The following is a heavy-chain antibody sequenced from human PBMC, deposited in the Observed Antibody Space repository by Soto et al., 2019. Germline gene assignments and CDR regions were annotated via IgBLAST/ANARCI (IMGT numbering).Heavy chain of an antibody. Sequence: GGSLRLSCVASGFTFSIYAMSWVRQAPGKGLEWVSALNAGGDNTYYADSVKGRFTISRDNSMSAPYLQMNSLRIEDTAVYYCAHPRGYGVFDAYDIWGQGTTVTVSS. CDR2: LNAGGDNT. CDR1: GFTFSIYA. CDR3: AHPRGYGVFDAYDI. V-gene: IGHV3-23*01. J-gene: IGHJ3*02. D-gene: IGHD4-17*01.